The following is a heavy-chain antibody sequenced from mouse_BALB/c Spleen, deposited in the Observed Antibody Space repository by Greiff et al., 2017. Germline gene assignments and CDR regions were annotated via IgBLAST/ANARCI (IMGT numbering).Heavy chain of an antibody. CDR3: ARNDGYYYYAMDY. CDR1: GYTFTDYA. D-gene: IGHD2-3*01. V-gene: IGHV1S137*01. Sequence: VQLQQSGAELVRPGVSVKISCKGSGYTFTDYAMHWVKQSHAKSLEWIGVISTYYGDASYNQKFKGKATMTVDKSSSTAYMELARLTSEDSAIYYCARNDGYYYYAMDYWGQGTSVTVSS. CDR2: ISTYYGDA. J-gene: IGHJ4*01.